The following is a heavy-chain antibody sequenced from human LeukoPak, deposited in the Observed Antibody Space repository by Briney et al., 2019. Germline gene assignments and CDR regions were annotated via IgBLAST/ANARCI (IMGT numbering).Heavy chain of an antibody. CDR1: GFTFTGYA. Sequence: GSLRLSCAAAGFTFTGYAMNWVRQAPGKGLEWVSSISSSSGYIYYADSVKGRFTISRDNAKKSLYLQMSSLRAEDTAVYYCARVHCSSTSCYPYYMDVWGKGTTVTVSS. D-gene: IGHD2-2*01. V-gene: IGHV3-21*01. J-gene: IGHJ6*03. CDR3: ARVHCSSTSCYPYYMDV. CDR2: ISSSSGYI.